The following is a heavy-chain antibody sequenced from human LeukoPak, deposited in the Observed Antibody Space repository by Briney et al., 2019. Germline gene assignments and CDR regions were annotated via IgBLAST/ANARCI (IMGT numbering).Heavy chain of an antibody. D-gene: IGHD3-10*01. CDR2: IRYDGSNK. J-gene: IGHJ4*02. CDR3: AKVLWFGELSLSLDY. CDR1: GFTFSSYG. V-gene: IGHV3-30*02. Sequence: GGSLRLSCVASGFTFSSYGMHRVRQAPGKGLDWVAFIRYDGSNKYYPDSVKGRFTISRDNSKNTLYLQMNSLRAEDTAVYYCAKVLWFGELSLSLDYWGQGTLVTVSS.